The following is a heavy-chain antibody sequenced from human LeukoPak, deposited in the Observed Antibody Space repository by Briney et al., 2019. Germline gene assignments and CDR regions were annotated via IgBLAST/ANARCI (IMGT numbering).Heavy chain of an antibody. CDR1: GFTFSSYG. D-gene: IGHD3-9*01. Sequence: PGGSLRLSCAASGFTFSSYGMSWVRQAPGKGLEWVANIKQDGSEKYYVDSVKGRFTISRDNAKNSLYLQMNSLRAEDTAVYYCARVDFVGSYYDILTGYPGGFDYWGQGTLVTVSS. V-gene: IGHV3-7*01. CDR3: ARVDFVGSYYDILTGYPGGFDY. J-gene: IGHJ4*02. CDR2: IKQDGSEK.